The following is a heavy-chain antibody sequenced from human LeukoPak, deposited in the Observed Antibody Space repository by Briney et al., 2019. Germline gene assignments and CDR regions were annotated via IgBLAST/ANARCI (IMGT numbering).Heavy chain of an antibody. J-gene: IGHJ4*02. V-gene: IGHV4-59*11. CDR3: AREPRWYYYDSASYYFDY. D-gene: IGHD3-22*01. CDR1: AGSISGHS. CDR2: IYYSGST. Sequence: SEALSLTCTVSAGSISGHSWNWIRQPPGKGLEWIGDIYYSGSTRYNPSLESRVTISLDTSKNQFSLSLTSVTAAVTAVYYCAREPRWYYYDSASYYFDYWGQGTLVTVSS.